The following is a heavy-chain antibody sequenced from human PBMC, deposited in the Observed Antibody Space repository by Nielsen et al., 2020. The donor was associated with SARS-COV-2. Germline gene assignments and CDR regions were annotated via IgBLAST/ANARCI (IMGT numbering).Heavy chain of an antibody. CDR2: IYYSGST. CDR3: ARVNSGYYYFDY. CDR1: GGSLSSYY. V-gene: IGHV4-59*01. J-gene: IGHJ4*02. Sequence: ETLSLTCTVSGGSLSSYYWSWIRQPPGKGLEWIGYIYYSGSTNYNPSLKSRVTISVDTSKNQFSLKLSSVTAADTAVYYCARVNSGYYYFDYWGQGTLVTVSS. D-gene: IGHD5-12*01.